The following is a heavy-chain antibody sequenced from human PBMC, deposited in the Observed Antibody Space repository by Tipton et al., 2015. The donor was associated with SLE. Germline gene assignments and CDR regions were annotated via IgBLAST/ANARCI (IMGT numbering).Heavy chain of an antibody. J-gene: IGHJ3*02. V-gene: IGHV4-39*07. CDR2: IYYSGST. CDR3: ARGRDITMIVVVANDAFDI. Sequence: TLSLTCTVSGGSISSSSYYWGWLRQPPGKGLEWIGSIYYSGSTYYNPSLKSRVTISVDTSKNQFSLKLSSVTAADTAVYYCARGRDITMIVVVANDAFDIWGQGTMVTVSS. D-gene: IGHD3-22*01. CDR1: GGSISSSSYY.